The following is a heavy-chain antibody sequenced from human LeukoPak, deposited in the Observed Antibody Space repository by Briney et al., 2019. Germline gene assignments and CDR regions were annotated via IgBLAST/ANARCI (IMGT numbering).Heavy chain of an antibody. Sequence: GGSLRLSCAASGFTFSNYAMNWVRQAPGKGLEWVSTISGSGTKTYYADSVKGRFTISRDNSKNMVSLQMNSLRAEDTALYYCAKGGLIWXXXYYXXXWGQG. CDR2: ISGSGTKT. V-gene: IGHV3-23*01. CDR3: AKGGLIWXXXYYXXX. CDR1: GFTFSNYA. J-gene: IGHJ4*02. D-gene: IGHD2-15*01.